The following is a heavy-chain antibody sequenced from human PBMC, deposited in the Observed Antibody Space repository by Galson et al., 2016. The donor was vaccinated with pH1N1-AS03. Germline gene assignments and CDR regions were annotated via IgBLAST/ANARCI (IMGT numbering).Heavy chain of an antibody. Sequence: SVKVSCKASGYTFSNYGITWVRQAPGQGLQWMGWIKNNNDNTIYGQNFQGRVTLTTDPSTNTAYMEFKNLRSDDTGVHYCARAFEEYLLRDYSSVFASSGQGTLAAVSS. CDR2: IKNNNDNT. D-gene: IGHD2/OR15-2a*01. CDR1: GYTFSNYG. V-gene: IGHV1-18*01. CDR3: ARAFEEYLLRDYSSVFAS. J-gene: IGHJ5*02.